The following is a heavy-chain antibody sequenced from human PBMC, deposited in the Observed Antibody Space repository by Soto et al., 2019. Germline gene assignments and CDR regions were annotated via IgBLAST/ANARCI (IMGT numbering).Heavy chain of an antibody. CDR1: GFTFSSYA. V-gene: IGHV3-23*01. J-gene: IGHJ6*02. Sequence: GGSLRLSFAASGFTFSSYAMSWVRQAPGKGLEWVSAISGSGGSTYYADSVKGRFTISRDNSKNTLYLQMNSLRAEDTAVYYCAKESSTVFSRDFYYGMDVWGQGTTVTVSS. D-gene: IGHD2-2*01. CDR2: ISGSGGST. CDR3: AKESSTVFSRDFYYGMDV.